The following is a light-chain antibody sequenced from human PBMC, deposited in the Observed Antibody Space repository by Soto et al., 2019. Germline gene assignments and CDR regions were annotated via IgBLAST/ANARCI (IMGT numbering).Light chain of an antibody. V-gene: IGLV2-14*01. J-gene: IGLJ2*01. CDR3: SSYTSSSTLVV. Sequence: QSALTQPASVSGSPGQSITISCTGTSSDVGDYNYVSWYQQHPGKAPKLMIYEVNNRPSGVSNRFSGSKSGNTASLTISGLQAEDEAEYYCSSYTSSSTLVVCGGGTKVTVL. CDR2: EVN. CDR1: SSDVGDYNY.